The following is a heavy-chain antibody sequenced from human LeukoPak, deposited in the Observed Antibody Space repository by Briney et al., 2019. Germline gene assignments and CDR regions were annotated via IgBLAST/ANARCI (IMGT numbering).Heavy chain of an antibody. V-gene: IGHV4-61*02. CDR2: IYTSGST. CDR3: ARAPEEVVVTAIRYLNWYFDL. CDR1: GGSISSGSYY. D-gene: IGHD2-21*02. J-gene: IGHJ2*01. Sequence: SETLSLTCTVSGGSISSGSYYWSWIRQPAGKGLEWIGRIYTSGSTNYNPSLKTRVTISVDTSKNQFSLKLSSVTAADTAVYYCARAPEEVVVTAIRYLNWYFDLWGRGTLVTVSS.